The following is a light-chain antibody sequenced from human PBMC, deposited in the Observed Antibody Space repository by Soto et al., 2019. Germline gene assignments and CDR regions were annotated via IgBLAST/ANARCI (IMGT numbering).Light chain of an antibody. V-gene: IGKV3-15*01. Sequence: EKVMTQSPATLSVSPGVRVTLSCRASQTVSNNLAWYQQQPGQLPRLLVYAASTRPSGIPARFSGSGSGTDFTLTISRLEPEDVAVYYCQQYGRSPWTFGHGTKVDIK. J-gene: IGKJ1*01. CDR3: QQYGRSPWT. CDR1: QTVSNN. CDR2: AAS.